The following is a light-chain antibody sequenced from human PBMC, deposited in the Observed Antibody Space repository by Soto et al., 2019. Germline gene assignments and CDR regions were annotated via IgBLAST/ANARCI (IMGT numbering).Light chain of an antibody. Sequence: DIQMTQSPSSVSASVGDRVTITCRASQSISSYLNWYQQKPGKAPKLLIYDASSLESGVPSRFSGSASGTEFTLTISYLESDDFATYYCQQYHRYSTFGQGTKVDIK. CDR1: QSISSY. CDR2: DAS. CDR3: QQYHRYST. J-gene: IGKJ1*01. V-gene: IGKV1-5*01.